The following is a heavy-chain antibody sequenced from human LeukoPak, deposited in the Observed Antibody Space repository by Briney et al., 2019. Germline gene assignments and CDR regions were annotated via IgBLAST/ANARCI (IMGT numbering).Heavy chain of an antibody. J-gene: IGHJ6*04. CDR3: AKLGITMIGGV. CDR2: IYSGGST. Sequence: GGSLRLSCAASEFSVGSNYMTWVRQAPGKGLEWVSLIYSGGSTYYADSVKGRFTISRDDSKNTLYLQMNSLRPEDTAVYYCAKLGITMIGGVWGKGTTVTISS. D-gene: IGHD3-10*02. CDR1: EFSVGSNY. V-gene: IGHV3-66*02.